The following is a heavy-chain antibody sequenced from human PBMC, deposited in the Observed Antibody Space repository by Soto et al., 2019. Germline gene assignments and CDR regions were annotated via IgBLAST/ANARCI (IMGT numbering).Heavy chain of an antibody. CDR2: ISFDGSNE. V-gene: IGHV3-30*18. Sequence: QVQLLESEGGVVQPGRSLRLSCAASGFTFSSYGMHWVRQAPGKGLEWVAVISFDGSNEYYADSVKGRFTISRDNSKNTLYLLMNSLRSEDTALYYCAKGGYYFDYWGQGTLVTVSS. CDR3: AKGGYYFDY. J-gene: IGHJ4*02. CDR1: GFTFSSYG.